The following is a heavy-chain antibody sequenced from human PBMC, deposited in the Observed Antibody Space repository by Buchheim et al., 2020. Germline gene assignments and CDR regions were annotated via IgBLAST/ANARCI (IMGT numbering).Heavy chain of an antibody. D-gene: IGHD2-15*01. CDR3: ATGRYCSGGSCYSYYYYYGMDV. Sequence: QVQLVESGGGVVQPGRSLRLSCKASGFTFSSHAMYWVRQAPGKGLEWVAVVSSDGSNKYYADSVKGRFTIPRDNSKNTLFLQMNTLRAEDTAVYYCATGRYCSGGSCYSYYYYYGMDVWGQGTT. J-gene: IGHJ6*02. V-gene: IGHV3-30-3*01. CDR2: VSSDGSNK. CDR1: GFTFSSHA.